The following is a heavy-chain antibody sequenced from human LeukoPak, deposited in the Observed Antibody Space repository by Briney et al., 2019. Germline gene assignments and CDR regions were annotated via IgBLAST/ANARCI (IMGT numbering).Heavy chain of an antibody. Sequence: GGSLRLSCAASGFTFSSYGMHRVRQAPGKGLEWVAVISYDGSNKYYADSVKGRFTISRDNSKNTLYLQMNSLRAEDTAVYYCAKSGRRGVRGVIIDAFDIWGQGTMVTVSS. J-gene: IGHJ3*02. CDR3: AKSGRRGVRGVIIDAFDI. D-gene: IGHD3-10*01. CDR2: ISYDGSNK. V-gene: IGHV3-30*18. CDR1: GFTFSSYG.